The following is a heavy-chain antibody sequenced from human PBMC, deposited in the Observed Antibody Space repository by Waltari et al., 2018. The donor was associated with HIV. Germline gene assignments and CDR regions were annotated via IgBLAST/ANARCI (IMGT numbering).Heavy chain of an antibody. Sequence: EVQLVESGGRMVQPGGSLRLSCAASGFTFSNFWMTWVRPAPGKGLEWGANIKQDGSEKYYVDSVKGRFTISRDNAKNSLYLQMNSLRGEDTSVYYCARGRGDSSSWYFDFWGQGTLVTVSS. J-gene: IGHJ4*02. V-gene: IGHV3-7*04. CDR2: IKQDGSEK. CDR1: GFTFSNFW. D-gene: IGHD6-13*01. CDR3: ARGRGDSSSWYFDF.